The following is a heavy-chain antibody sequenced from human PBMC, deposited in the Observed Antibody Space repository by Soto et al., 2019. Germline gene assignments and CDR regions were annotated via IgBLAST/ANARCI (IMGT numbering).Heavy chain of an antibody. V-gene: IGHV3-30*18. CDR2: ISSDGNNK. CDR1: GFTFDSHG. J-gene: IGHJ5*02. Sequence: QVQLVESGGGAVQPGRSLRLSCAASGFTFDSHGMHWGRQAPGKGLEWVAVISSDGNNKYYADSVKGRFTISRDNFNNILYLQLSRLRAEDTAVYYCAKDLLPNTVTTCGSWGQGTLVTVSS. D-gene: IGHD4-17*01. CDR3: AKDLLPNTVTTCGS.